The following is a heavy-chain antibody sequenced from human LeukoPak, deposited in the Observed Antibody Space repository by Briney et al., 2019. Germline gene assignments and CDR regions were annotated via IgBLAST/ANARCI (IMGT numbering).Heavy chain of an antibody. J-gene: IGHJ4*02. CDR1: GFTFSSYA. V-gene: IGHV3-30-3*01. D-gene: IGHD5-18*01. CDR2: ISYDRSNE. Sequence: GRSLRLSRAASGFTFSSYAMHWVRQSPGKGLEWVAVISYDRSNEYYADSVKGRFTISRDNSQNTLYLQMNSLRAEDTAVYYCARVGIQLMFDYWGQGTLVTVSS. CDR3: ARVGIQLMFDY.